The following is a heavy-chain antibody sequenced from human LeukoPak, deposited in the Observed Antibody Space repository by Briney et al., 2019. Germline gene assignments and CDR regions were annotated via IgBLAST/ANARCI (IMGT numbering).Heavy chain of an antibody. J-gene: IGHJ6*02. CDR3: ARGRTEENHFGVVIYYYYGVDV. V-gene: IGHV4-39*02. CDR2: IYYSGST. Sequence: SETLSLTCTISGGSISGSSYYWGWIRQPPGKGLEWIGSIYYSGSTYYNPSLKSRVTISVDTSKNQFSLKLNSVTATDTAVYYCARGRTEENHFGVVIYYYYGVDVWGQGTTVTVSS. D-gene: IGHD3-3*01. CDR1: GGSISGSSYY.